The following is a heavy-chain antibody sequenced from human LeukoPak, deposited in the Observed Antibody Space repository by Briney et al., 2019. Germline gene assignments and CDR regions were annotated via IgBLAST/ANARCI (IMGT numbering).Heavy chain of an antibody. CDR2: ISGSGGNT. V-gene: IGHV3-23*01. CDR1: GFSFSSYA. CDR3: AKVSWANYFDY. J-gene: IGHJ4*02. Sequence: PGGSLRLSCAASGFSFSSYAMSWVRQAPGKGLEGVSAISGSGGNTYYADSVRGRFTISRDNSKNTLCLQMNSLRAEDTAIYYCAKVSWANYFDYWGQGTLVTVSS. D-gene: IGHD6-13*01.